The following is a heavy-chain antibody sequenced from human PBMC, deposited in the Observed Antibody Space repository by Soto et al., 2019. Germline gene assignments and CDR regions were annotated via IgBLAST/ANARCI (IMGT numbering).Heavy chain of an antibody. CDR1: GGSFSGYY. CDR2: INHSGST. V-gene: IGHV4-34*01. Sequence: SETLSLTCAVYGGSFSGYYWSWIRQPPGKGLEWIGEINHSGSTNYNPPLKSRVTISVDTSKNQFSLKLSSVTAADTAVYYCARGGYGRRGYYYYMDVWGKGTTVTVSS. D-gene: IGHD3-10*01. CDR3: ARGGYGRRGYYYYMDV. J-gene: IGHJ6*03.